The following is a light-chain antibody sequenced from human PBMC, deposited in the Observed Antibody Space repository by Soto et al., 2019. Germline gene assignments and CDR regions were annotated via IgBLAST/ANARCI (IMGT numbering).Light chain of an antibody. V-gene: IGLV2-14*03. CDR3: SSYTGSSTVL. J-gene: IGLJ2*01. CDR2: DVS. Sequence: QSALTQPASVSGPPGQSITISCTGTSRDVGGYNYVSWYQQHPGKAPKLMIYDVSNRPSGVSNRFSGSKSGNTASLTISGLQAEDEADYYCSSYTGSSTVLFGGGTKLTVL. CDR1: SRDVGGYNY.